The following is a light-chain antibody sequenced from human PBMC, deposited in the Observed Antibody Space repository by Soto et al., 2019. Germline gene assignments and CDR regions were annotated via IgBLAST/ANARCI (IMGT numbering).Light chain of an antibody. V-gene: IGKV3-11*01. CDR3: QQRTSWPLLT. Sequence: DIVLTQSPATLSLSPGEIASLSCRASQRVGNALAWYQQKLGQPPRRLIYDASASTTGVPARFSGSGSGTPSHLTINSLEPEDFAVYYCQQRTSWPLLTFGGGTKVEIK. CDR2: DAS. CDR1: QRVGNA. J-gene: IGKJ4*01.